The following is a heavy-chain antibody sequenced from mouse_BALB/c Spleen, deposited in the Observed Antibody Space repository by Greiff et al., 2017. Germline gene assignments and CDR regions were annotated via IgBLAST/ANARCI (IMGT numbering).Heavy chain of an antibody. D-gene: IGHD2-3*01. V-gene: IGHV1S34*01. CDR2: ISCYNGAT. CDR1: GYSFTGYY. J-gene: IGHJ4*01. Sequence: LVKTGASVKISCKASGYSFTGYYMHWVKQSHGKSLEWIGYISCYNGATSYNQKFKGKATFTVDTSSSTAYMQFNSLTSEDAAVYYCASSFGGYYVDYAMDYWGQGTSVTVSS. CDR3: ASSFGGYYVDYAMDY.